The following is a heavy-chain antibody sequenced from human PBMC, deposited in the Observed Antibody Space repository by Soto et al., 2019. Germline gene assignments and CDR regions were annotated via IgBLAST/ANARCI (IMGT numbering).Heavy chain of an antibody. Sequence: ASVKVSCKVSGYTLTELSMHWVRQAPGKGLEWMGRFDPEDGETIYAQKFQGRVTMTEDTSTDTAYMELSSLRSEDTAVYYCATDRSKNDGSVYSLFDYWGQGTLVTVSS. V-gene: IGHV1-24*01. CDR1: GYTLTELS. CDR2: FDPEDGET. CDR3: ATDRSKNDGSVYSLFDY. J-gene: IGHJ4*02. D-gene: IGHD3-22*01.